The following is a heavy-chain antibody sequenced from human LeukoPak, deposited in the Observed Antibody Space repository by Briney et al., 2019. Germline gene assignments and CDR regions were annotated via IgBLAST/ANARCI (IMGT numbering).Heavy chain of an antibody. CDR1: GFTFSSYA. D-gene: IGHD3-10*01. V-gene: IGHV3-23*01. Sequence: GGSLRLSCAASGFTFSSYAMTGVRQAPGKGLEGVSSISSSGGSLYCADSVKGRFTISRDNSKNTLYLQMNSLRAEVTAVYYCVQPTKYFDSGSPPFDYWGRGTLVPVSS. CDR2: ISSSGGSL. J-gene: IGHJ4*02. CDR3: VQPTKYFDSGSPPFDY.